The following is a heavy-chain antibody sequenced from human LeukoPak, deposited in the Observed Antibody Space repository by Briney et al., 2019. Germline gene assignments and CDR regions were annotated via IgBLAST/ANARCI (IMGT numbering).Heavy chain of an antibody. Sequence: GGSLRLSCAASGFTFSSYWMSWFRQIPGKGLEWLGNIKTDGSEKYYLDSVRGRFTISRDNAKNSLFLQMNSLRAEDTAVYYCVRDYAWGTYDPDHWGQGTLVTVTS. J-gene: IGHJ4*02. V-gene: IGHV3-7*01. CDR1: GFTFSSYW. D-gene: IGHD3-16*01. CDR3: VRDYAWGTYDPDH. CDR2: IKTDGSEK.